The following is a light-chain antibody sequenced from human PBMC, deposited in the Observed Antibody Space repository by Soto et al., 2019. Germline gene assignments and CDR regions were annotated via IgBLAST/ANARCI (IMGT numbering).Light chain of an antibody. CDR3: QQYGSSPGT. CDR1: QSVSNNY. J-gene: IGKJ1*01. V-gene: IGKV3-20*01. Sequence: EIVLTQSPDTLSLSPGERATLSCRASQSVSNNYLAWYQQKPGQAPRLLIYGASSRATGIPDRFSGSGSGTDFTLTISRLEPEDFAVYYCQQYGSSPGTFGQGTKVDIK. CDR2: GAS.